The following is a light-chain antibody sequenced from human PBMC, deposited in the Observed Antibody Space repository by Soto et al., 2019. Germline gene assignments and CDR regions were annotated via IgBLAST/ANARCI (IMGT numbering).Light chain of an antibody. CDR3: VAWDDNLSARV. V-gene: IGLV1-47*01. Sequence: QCVLTQPPSASGTPGQGVTISCSGSSSNIGTNYVYWYQQLPGAAPKLLIYRNHQRPSGVPDRFSDSKSGTSASLAISGLRSEDEADYYCVAWDDNLSARVFGGGTKLTVL. CDR2: RNH. J-gene: IGLJ3*02. CDR1: SSNIGTNY.